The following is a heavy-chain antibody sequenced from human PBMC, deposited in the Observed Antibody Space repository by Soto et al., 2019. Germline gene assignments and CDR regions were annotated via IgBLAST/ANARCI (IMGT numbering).Heavy chain of an antibody. D-gene: IGHD2-15*01. V-gene: IGHV3-23*01. J-gene: IGHJ4*02. CDR3: AQWTGRYCSGGRCYLDIPFDS. Sequence: EVHLLESGGDLVQPGGSLRLSCAASGFTFSNYAMSWVRQAPGKGLDWVSGISGSAASTFYADSVKGRFTIYRDNSKNTLYLQMNSLRAEDTAVYYCAQWTGRYCSGGRCYLDIPFDSWGQGTLVTVSS. CDR1: GFTFSNYA. CDR2: ISGSAAST.